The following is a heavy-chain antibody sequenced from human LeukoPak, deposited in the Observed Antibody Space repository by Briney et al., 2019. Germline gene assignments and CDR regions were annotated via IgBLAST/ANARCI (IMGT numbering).Heavy chain of an antibody. D-gene: IGHD1-26*01. CDR3: AKVVRQRYSGWSEDYYYCMDV. CDR1: GFTFSSYG. V-gene: IGHV3-30*02. Sequence: QSGGSLRLSCAASGFTFSSYGMHWVRQAPGKGLEWVAFIRYDGSNKYYADSVKGGFTISRDNSKNTLYLQMNSLRAEDTAVYYCAKVVRQRYSGWSEDYYYCMDVWGKGTAVTISS. CDR2: IRYDGSNK. J-gene: IGHJ6*03.